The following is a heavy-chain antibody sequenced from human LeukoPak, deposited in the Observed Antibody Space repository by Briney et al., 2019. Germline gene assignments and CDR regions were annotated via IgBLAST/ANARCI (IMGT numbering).Heavy chain of an antibody. Sequence: PGGSLRLSCAASRFTFSSYGMHWVRQAPGKGLEWVAVISYDGSNKYYADSVKGRFTISRDNSKNTLYLQMNSLRAEDTAVYYCAKASCGGDCYYFDYWGQGTLVTVSS. J-gene: IGHJ4*02. CDR2: ISYDGSNK. V-gene: IGHV3-30*18. D-gene: IGHD2-21*02. CDR1: RFTFSSYG. CDR3: AKASCGGDCYYFDY.